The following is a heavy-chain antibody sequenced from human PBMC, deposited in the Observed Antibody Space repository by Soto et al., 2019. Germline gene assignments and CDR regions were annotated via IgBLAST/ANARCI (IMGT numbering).Heavy chain of an antibody. CDR1: GGSFSGYY. D-gene: IGHD6-19*01. J-gene: IGHJ4*02. Sequence: QVQLQQWGAGLLKPSETLSLTCAVYGGSFSGYYWSWIRQPPGKGLEWIGEINHSGSTNYNPSLKSRVPISVDTSKNQFSLKLSSVTAADTAVYYCARSNRIAVAGTRGRYYFGYWGQGTLVTVSS. CDR3: ARSNRIAVAGTRGRYYFGY. V-gene: IGHV4-34*01. CDR2: INHSGST.